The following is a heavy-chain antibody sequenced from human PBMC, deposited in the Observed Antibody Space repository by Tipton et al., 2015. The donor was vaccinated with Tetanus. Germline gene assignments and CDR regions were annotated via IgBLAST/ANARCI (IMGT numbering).Heavy chain of an antibody. CDR2: VYQSGRP. V-gene: IGHV4-39*07. CDR1: GGSISRPDLY. CDR3: ARWGDASGSTNLYAFDI. Sequence: LRLSCSVSGGSISRPDLYWAWIRQPPGKGLEWIGSVYQSGRPNFNPSLKSRVTVTVDTSKNQFSLKMSSVTAADTAVYYCARWGDASGSTNLYAFDIWGQGTMVSVSS. J-gene: IGHJ3*02. D-gene: IGHD3-10*01.